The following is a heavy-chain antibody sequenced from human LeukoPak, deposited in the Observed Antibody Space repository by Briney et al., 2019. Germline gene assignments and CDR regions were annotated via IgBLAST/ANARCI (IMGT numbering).Heavy chain of an antibody. CDR1: GFTFSSYE. CDR2: ISGSGGTL. CDR3: ARGLGPGPYFDY. D-gene: IGHD1-14*01. V-gene: IGHV3-48*03. Sequence: GGSLRLSCAASGFTFSSYEMNWVRQAPGKGLEWVSYISGSGGTLYYADSVKGRFTIFRDNAKNSLYLQMNSLRAEDTAVYYCARGLGPGPYFDYWGQGTLVTVSS. J-gene: IGHJ4*02.